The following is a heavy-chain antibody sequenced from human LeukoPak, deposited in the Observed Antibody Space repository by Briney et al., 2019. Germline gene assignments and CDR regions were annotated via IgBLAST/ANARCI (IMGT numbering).Heavy chain of an antibody. CDR1: GFTFSSYW. D-gene: IGHD3-3*01. Sequence: PGGSLRLSCAASGFTFSSYWMSWVRQVPGKGLEWVANIKQDGSEKYYVDSVKGRFTISRDNAKNSLYLQMNSLRAEDTAVYYCATENAYYDFWSGYYRNLNWFDPWGQGTLVTVSS. CDR3: ATENAYYDFWSGYYRNLNWFDP. J-gene: IGHJ5*02. CDR2: IKQDGSEK. V-gene: IGHV3-7*01.